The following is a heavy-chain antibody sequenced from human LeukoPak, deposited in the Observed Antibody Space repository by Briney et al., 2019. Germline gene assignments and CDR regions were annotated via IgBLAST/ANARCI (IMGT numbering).Heavy chain of an antibody. CDR1: GFTFSSYA. CDR2: FSGSGGST. D-gene: IGHD3-22*01. J-gene: IGHJ5*02. CDR3: AKAQPDYYDSSSGPGDP. Sequence: GGSLRLSCAASGFTFSSYAMGWVRQAPGRGLEWVSAFSGSGGSTYYADSVKVRFTIPRHNPKNTLYLQMNSLRAEDTPVYYCAKAQPDYYDSSSGPGDPWGQGTLDTVSS. V-gene: IGHV3-23*01.